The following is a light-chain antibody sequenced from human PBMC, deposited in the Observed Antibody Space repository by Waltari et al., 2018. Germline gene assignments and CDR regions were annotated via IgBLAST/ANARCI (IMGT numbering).Light chain of an antibody. V-gene: IGKV3-20*01. Sequence: EIVLTQSPGTLSLSPGERATLSCRASPSISSSYLAWYQQKPGQAPRLLIYAASSRATGVPDRFSGSGSGTDFTLTISGLESEDFAVYFCQQYSNSPPLTFGGGTQVEIK. J-gene: IGKJ4*01. CDR2: AAS. CDR3: QQYSNSPPLT. CDR1: PSISSSY.